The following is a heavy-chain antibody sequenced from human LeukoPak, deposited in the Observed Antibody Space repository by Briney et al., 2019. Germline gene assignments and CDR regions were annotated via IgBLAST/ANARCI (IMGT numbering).Heavy chain of an antibody. CDR2: IVVGSGNT. V-gene: IGHV1-58*01. D-gene: IGHD3-10*01. J-gene: IGHJ6*04. CDR3: AAATRSGSYYHGPYGMDV. CDR1: GFTFTSSA. Sequence: SVKVSCKASGFTFTSSAVQWVRQARGQRLEWIGWIVVGSGNTNYARKFQERVTITRDMSTSTAYMELSSLRSEDTAVYYCAAATRSGSYYHGPYGMDVWGKETTVTVSS.